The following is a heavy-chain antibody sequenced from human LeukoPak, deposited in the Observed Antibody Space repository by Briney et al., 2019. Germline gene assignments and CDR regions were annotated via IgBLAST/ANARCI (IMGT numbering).Heavy chain of an antibody. J-gene: IGHJ5*02. CDR1: GGSFSGYY. CDR3: ARAVMVGGSNWNYKEGFDP. CDR2: INHSGST. Sequence: SETLSLTCAVYGGSFSGYYWSWIRQPPGKGLEWIGEINHSGSTNYNPSLKSRVTISVDTSKNQFSLKLSSVTAADTAVYYCARAVMVGGSNWNYKEGFDPWGQGTLVTVSS. V-gene: IGHV4-34*01. D-gene: IGHD1-7*01.